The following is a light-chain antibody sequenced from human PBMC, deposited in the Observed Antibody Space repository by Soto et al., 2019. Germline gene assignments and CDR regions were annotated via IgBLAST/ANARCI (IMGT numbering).Light chain of an antibody. CDR3: CSYAGSSNVV. CDR1: SSDVGSYNL. J-gene: IGLJ2*01. V-gene: IGLV2-23*01. Sequence: QSVLTQPASVSGSPGQSITISCTGTSSDVGSYNLVSWYQQHPGKAPKLMFYEGSKRPSGVSNRFSGSKSGNTASLTISGLQAEDEADYYCCSYAGSSNVVFGGGTKLTVL. CDR2: EGS.